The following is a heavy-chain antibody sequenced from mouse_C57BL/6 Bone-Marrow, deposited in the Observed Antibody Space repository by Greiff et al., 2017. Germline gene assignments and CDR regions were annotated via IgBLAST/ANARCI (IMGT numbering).Heavy chain of an antibody. D-gene: IGHD1-1*01. CDR1: GFTFSSYA. CDR3: ARYGSRWYFDV. Sequence: EVQRVESGGGLVKPGGSLKLSCAASGFTFSSYAMSWVRQTPEKRLEWVATISDGGSYTYYPDNVKGRFTISRDNAKNNLYLQMSHLKSEDTAMYYCARYGSRWYFDVWGTGTTVTVSS. CDR2: ISDGGSYT. V-gene: IGHV5-4*01. J-gene: IGHJ1*03.